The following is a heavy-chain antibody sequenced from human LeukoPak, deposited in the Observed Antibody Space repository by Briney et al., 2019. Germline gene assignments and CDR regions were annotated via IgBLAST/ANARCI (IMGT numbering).Heavy chain of an antibody. CDR1: GGSISTYY. CDR2: IYYSGST. D-gene: IGHD6-19*01. Sequence: SETLSLTCTVSGGSISTYYWSWIRQPPRKGLEWIGYIYYSGSTNYNPSLKSRVTISVDTSKNQFSLKLSSVTAADTAAYYCARQQWLEQDAFDIWGQGTMVTVSS. J-gene: IGHJ3*02. V-gene: IGHV4-59*08. CDR3: ARQQWLEQDAFDI.